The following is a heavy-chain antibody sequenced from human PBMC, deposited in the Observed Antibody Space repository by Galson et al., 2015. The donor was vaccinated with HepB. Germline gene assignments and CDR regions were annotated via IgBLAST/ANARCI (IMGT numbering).Heavy chain of an antibody. D-gene: IGHD5-12*01. CDR1: GFTFSSYA. V-gene: IGHV3-30-3*01. J-gene: IGHJ4*02. Sequence: SLRLSCAASGFTFSSYAMHWVRQAPGKGLEWVAVISYDGSNKYYADSVKGRFTISRDNSKNTLYLQMNSLRAEDTAVYYCARDGHGRGWLRYFDYWGQGTLVTVSS. CDR2: ISYDGSNK. CDR3: ARDGHGRGWLRYFDY.